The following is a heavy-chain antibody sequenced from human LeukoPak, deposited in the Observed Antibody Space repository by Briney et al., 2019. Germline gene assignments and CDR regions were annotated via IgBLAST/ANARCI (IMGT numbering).Heavy chain of an antibody. Sequence: GESLKISCKGSGYSFTSYWISWVRQMPGKGLEWMGRIQPSDSYTNYSPSFQGHVTISADKSISTAYLQWSSLKASDTAMYYCARQVSGYDTNIPTTWGQGTLVTVSS. CDR1: GYSFTSYW. V-gene: IGHV5-10-1*01. CDR3: ARQVSGYDTNIPTT. CDR2: IQPSDSYT. J-gene: IGHJ5*02. D-gene: IGHD5-12*01.